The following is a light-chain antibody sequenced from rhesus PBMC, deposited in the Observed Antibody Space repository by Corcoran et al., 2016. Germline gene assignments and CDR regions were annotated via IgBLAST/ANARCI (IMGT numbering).Light chain of an antibody. CDR3: QQQNSSPLT. V-gene: IGKV1-25*01. Sequence: DSQMTQSPSSLSASVGDTVTITRRASQDISRYLAWYQQKPWKAPKLLIYKASPLQDGVPSRFSGSGSVTVFTLTISSLQPEDFATYYCQQQNSSPLTFGPGTKLDIK. CDR2: KAS. J-gene: IGKJ3*01. CDR1: QDISRY.